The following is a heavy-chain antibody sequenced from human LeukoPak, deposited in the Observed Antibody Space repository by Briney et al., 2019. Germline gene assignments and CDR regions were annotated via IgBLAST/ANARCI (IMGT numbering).Heavy chain of an antibody. CDR3: ALSAGGSYPHNDAFDI. V-gene: IGHV1-46*01. J-gene: IGHJ3*02. CDR2: INPSGGST. Sequence: GASVKVSCKASGYTFTSNYMHWVRQAPGQGLEWMGIINPSGGSTSYAQKFQGRVTMTRDMSTSTVCMDLSSLRSEDTAVYYCALSAGGSYPHNDAFDIWGQGTMVTVSS. D-gene: IGHD1-26*01. CDR1: GYTFTSNY.